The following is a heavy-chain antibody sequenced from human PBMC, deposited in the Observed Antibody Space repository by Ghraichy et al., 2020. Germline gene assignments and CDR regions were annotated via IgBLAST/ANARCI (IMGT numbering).Heavy chain of an antibody. J-gene: IGHJ4*02. Sequence: SVKVSCKASGGTFSSYTISWVRQAPGQGLEWMGRIIPILGIANYAQKFQGRVTITADKSTSTAYMELSSLRSEDTAVYYCARTESYCSGGSCYTLYFDYGGQGTLATVSS. D-gene: IGHD2-15*01. V-gene: IGHV1-69*02. CDR1: GGTFSSYT. CDR3: ARTESYCSGGSCYTLYFDY. CDR2: IIPILGIA.